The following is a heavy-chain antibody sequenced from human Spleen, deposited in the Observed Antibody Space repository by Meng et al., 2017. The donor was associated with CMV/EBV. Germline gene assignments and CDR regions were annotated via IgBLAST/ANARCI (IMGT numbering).Heavy chain of an antibody. D-gene: IGHD2-8*02. V-gene: IGHV4-31*02. J-gene: IGHJ5*02. CDR3: ARVRHSLLVPAKNRGLNNWFDP. CDR2: FYYEGSS. Sequence: GFNWCWIPLPPGKRLEWIEYFYYEGSSYYSPSLHSRVTISLDTPKNHFSLTLSSVTAAATAVYYCARVRHSLLVPAKNRGLNNWFDPWGRGTLVTVSS. CDR1: GFN.